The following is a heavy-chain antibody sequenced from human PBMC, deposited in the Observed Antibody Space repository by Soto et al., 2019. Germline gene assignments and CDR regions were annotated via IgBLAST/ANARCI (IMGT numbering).Heavy chain of an antibody. Sequence: QVQLVQSGPEVKKPGASVKVSCKASGYTFINYAITWVRQAPGQGLEGMGWINTYNGNTNYAENLQGRVTMTADTSTSAAYMELRSLRSDDTAVYYCAKSPRGAMATDWGQGTLVTVSS. J-gene: IGHJ4*02. V-gene: IGHV1-18*01. D-gene: IGHD5-12*01. CDR1: GYTFINYA. CDR3: AKSPRGAMATD. CDR2: INTYNGNT.